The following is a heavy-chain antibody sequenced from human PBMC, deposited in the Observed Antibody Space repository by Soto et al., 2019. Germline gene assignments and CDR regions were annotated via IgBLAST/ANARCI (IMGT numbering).Heavy chain of an antibody. CDR3: ARDLVTGYSSSYLPTWFDP. CDR2: INAGNGNT. Sequence: ASVKVSCKASGYTFTSYAMHWVRQAPGQRLEWMGWINAGNGNTKYSQKFQGRVTITRDTSASTAYMELSSLRSEDTAVYYCARDLVTGYSSSYLPTWFDPWGQGTLVTVSS. CDR1: GYTFTSYA. V-gene: IGHV1-3*01. J-gene: IGHJ5*02. D-gene: IGHD6-13*01.